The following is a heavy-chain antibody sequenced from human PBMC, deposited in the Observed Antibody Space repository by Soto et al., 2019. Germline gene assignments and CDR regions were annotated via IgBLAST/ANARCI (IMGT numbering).Heavy chain of an antibody. D-gene: IGHD2-2*01. CDR3: VRSVPAATWQYSGMDV. J-gene: IGHJ6*02. Sequence: QVRLQASGPGLVEPSGTLSLTCAVSGDSVSSRSCWRWVRQAPGTGLEWIGEIYPSGTFNYNPSLASRVSVSVDKSRNQLSLNLKSVTAADTAVYYCVRSVPAATWQYSGMDVWGQGTTVTVSS. V-gene: IGHV4-4*02. CDR2: IYPSGTF. CDR1: GDSVSSRSC.